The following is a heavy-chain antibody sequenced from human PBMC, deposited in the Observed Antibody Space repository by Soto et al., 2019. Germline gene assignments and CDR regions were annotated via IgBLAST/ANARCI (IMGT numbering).Heavy chain of an antibody. Sequence: QVQLVESGGGVVQPGRSLRLSCAASGFTFSSYGMHWVRQAPGKGLEWVAVISYDGSNKYYADSVKGRFTIPRGNSKNTLDPQMNSLRAEDTAVDYCAKERGRGSSAHSVQGTPVTVSS. D-gene: IGHD2-15*01. J-gene: IGHJ4*02. CDR1: GFTFSSYG. V-gene: IGHV3-30*18. CDR2: ISYDGSNK. CDR3: AKERGRGSSAH.